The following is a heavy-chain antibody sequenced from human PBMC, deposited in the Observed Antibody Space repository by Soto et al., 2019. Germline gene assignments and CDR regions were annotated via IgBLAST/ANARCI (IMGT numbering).Heavy chain of an antibody. Sequence: PGGSLRLSCAASGLSVSTNYIIWVRQVPGKGLEWVSVFYATSAYYADSVKGRFTLSRDISKNTLYLQMNSLRAEDTGIYYCAREDSSGYCTDWGHGTPVTVSS. CDR3: AREDSSGYCTD. V-gene: IGHV3-53*01. J-gene: IGHJ4*01. CDR1: GLSVSTNY. D-gene: IGHD3-22*01. CDR2: FYATSA.